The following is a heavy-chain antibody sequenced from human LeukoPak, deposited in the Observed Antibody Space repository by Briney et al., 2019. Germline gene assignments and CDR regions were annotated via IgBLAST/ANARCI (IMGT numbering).Heavy chain of an antibody. V-gene: IGHV4-34*01. CDR3: ARLGYCSSTSCHGGYYYGMDV. CDR1: GGSFSGYY. J-gene: IGHJ6*04. Sequence: SETLSLTCAVYGGSFSGYYWSWIRQPPRKGLEWIGEINHSGSTNYNPSLKSRVTISVDTSKNQFSLKLSSVTAADTAVYYCARLGYCSSTSCHGGYYYGMDVWGKGTTVTVSS. CDR2: INHSGST. D-gene: IGHD2-2*01.